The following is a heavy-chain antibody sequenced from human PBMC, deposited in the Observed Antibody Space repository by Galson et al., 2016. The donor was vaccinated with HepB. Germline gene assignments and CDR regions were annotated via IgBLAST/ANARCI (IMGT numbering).Heavy chain of an antibody. J-gene: IGHJ6*03. Sequence: ETLSLTCTVSGGSISSSSYYWGWIRQPPGKALEWIGSIHYIGSTYYNPSLKSRVTISVDTSKNQFSLKLSSVTAADTAVYYCARQIQVQQWLFGNYYMDVWGKGTTVTVSS. CDR1: GGSISSSSYY. CDR2: IHYIGST. CDR3: ARQIQVQQWLFGNYYMDV. V-gene: IGHV4-39*01. D-gene: IGHD5-18*01.